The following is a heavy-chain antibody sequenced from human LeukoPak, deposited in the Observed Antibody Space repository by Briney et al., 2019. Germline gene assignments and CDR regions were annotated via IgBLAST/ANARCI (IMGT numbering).Heavy chain of an antibody. CDR2: IYYSGST. J-gene: IGHJ4*02. V-gene: IGHV4-39*01. CDR1: GGSISSSSYY. Sequence: PSETLSLTCTVSGGSISSSSYYWGWIRQPPGKGLEWIGSIYYSGSTYYNPSLKSRVTISVDTSKNQFSLKLSSVTAADTAVYYCAGYGVGWLHPFDYWGQGTLVTVSS. CDR3: AGYGVGWLHPFDY. D-gene: IGHD5-24*01.